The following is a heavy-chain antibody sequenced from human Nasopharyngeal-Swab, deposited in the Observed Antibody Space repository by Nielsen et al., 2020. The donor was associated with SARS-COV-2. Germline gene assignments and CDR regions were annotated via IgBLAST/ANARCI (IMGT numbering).Heavy chain of an antibody. V-gene: IGHV4-34*01. J-gene: IGHJ4*02. CDR3: ARTFCTTSSCSYYFDS. Sequence: SETLSLTCAVYGGSLSGYYWTWIRQPPGKGLEWIGEVEQSGFTKYNPSLKSRVSISLDTSKNQVSLKVSSVTAADTAVYYCARTFCTTSSCSYYFDSWGQGTLVSVSS. CDR1: GGSLSGYY. CDR2: VEQSGFT. D-gene: IGHD2-2*01.